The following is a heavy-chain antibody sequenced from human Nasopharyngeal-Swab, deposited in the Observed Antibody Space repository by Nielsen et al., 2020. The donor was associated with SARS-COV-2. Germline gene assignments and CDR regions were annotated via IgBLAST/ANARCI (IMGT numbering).Heavy chain of an antibody. CDR2: INAGKGNP. D-gene: IGHD6-19*01. CDR3: ARVPAVAASRIDY. J-gene: IGHJ4*02. CDR1: GYTLSTYA. Sequence: ASVKVSCKASGYTLSTYAMYWVRQAPGQRPEFMGWINAGKGNPIYSQRFQGRVRISRDTSANTVYMELSRLRSADTAVYYCARVPAVAASRIDYWGQGTLVTVSS. V-gene: IGHV1-3*01.